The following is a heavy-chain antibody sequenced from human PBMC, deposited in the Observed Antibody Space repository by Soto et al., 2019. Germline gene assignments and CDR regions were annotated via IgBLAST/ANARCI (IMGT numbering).Heavy chain of an antibody. CDR1: GFTSVNVC. V-gene: IGHV3-15*07. CDR2: VKSKNDGGTT. Sequence: RHPSAASGFTSVNVCSHRVSKATGKGLEWVGRVKSKNDGGTTDFAAPVKGRFAISRDDSKNMVYLEMNSLQTEDTAIYYCTTDSYITSIIVRFDYWGHGTLVTVSS. D-gene: IGHD3-22*01. CDR3: TTDSYITSIIVRFDY. J-gene: IGHJ4*01.